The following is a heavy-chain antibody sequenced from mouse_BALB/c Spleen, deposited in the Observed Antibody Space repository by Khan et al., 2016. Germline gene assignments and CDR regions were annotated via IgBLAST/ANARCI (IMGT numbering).Heavy chain of an antibody. J-gene: IGHJ4*01. Sequence: EVQLQESGPGLVKPSQSLSLTCTVTGYSITSDYAWNWIRQFPGNKLEWMGYISYRGSTYYNPSLKSRISLTRDNSKNPFFLQLNSVTTEDTATYYCSRSDYDYYAMDYWGQGTSVTGSS. D-gene: IGHD2-4*01. CDR2: ISYRGST. CDR3: SRSDYDYYAMDY. V-gene: IGHV3-2*02. CDR1: GYSITSDYA.